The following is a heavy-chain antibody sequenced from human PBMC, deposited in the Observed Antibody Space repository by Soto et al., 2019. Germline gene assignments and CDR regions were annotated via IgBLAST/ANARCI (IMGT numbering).Heavy chain of an antibody. V-gene: IGHV4-30-2*01. CDR2: IYHSGST. CDR3: ARGMTTLTTFDY. D-gene: IGHD4-17*01. CDR1: GGSISSGGYS. Sequence: PSQTLSLTCAVSGGSISSGGYSCNWIRQPPGKGLEWIGYIYHSGSTYYNPSLKSRVTISVDRSKNQFSLKLSSVTAADTAVYYCARGMTTLTTFDYLGQGTLVTVSS. J-gene: IGHJ4*02.